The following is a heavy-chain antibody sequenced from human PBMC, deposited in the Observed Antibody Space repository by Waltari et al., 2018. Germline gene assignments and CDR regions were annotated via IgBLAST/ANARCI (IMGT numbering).Heavy chain of an antibody. J-gene: IGHJ4*02. CDR1: GGTFSSYA. CDR2: YNPILGTG. D-gene: IGHD5-12*01. CDR3: AVATILYCFDY. Sequence: QVQLVQSGAEVKKPGSSVKVSCKASGGTFSSYAISWVRQAPGKGLEWMGGYNPILGTGNSAQKFEVRVTISADESTSTAYMELSSLRSEDTAVYYCAVATILYCFDYWGQGTLVTVSS. V-gene: IGHV1-69*01.